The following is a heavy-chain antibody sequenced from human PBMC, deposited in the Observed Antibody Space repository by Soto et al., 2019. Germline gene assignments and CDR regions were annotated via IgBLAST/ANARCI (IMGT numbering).Heavy chain of an antibody. V-gene: IGHV1-69*12. D-gene: IGHD5-18*01. J-gene: IGHJ6*02. Sequence: QVQLVQSGGEVKKPGSSVKVSWKASGGTFSSYDSSWVRQAPGQGLEWMGGIIPIFGTANYAQKFQGRVTITADESTSTAYMELSSLRSEDTAVYYCASHSYGYFPHYYHGMDVWGQGTTVTVSS. CDR3: ASHSYGYFPHYYHGMDV. CDR1: GGTFSSYD. CDR2: IIPIFGTA.